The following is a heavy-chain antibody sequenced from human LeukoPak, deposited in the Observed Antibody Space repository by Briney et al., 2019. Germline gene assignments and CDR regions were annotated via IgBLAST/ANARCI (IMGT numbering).Heavy chain of an antibody. Sequence: PGRSLRPSCAASGFIFDDYAMHWLRQAPGKGLEWVSGISWNSGSIGYADSVKGRFTISRDNAKNSLHLQMNSLRAEDTALYYCAKGRRIAVAGSCDYWGQGTLVTVSS. CDR2: ISWNSGSI. D-gene: IGHD6-19*01. J-gene: IGHJ4*02. CDR3: AKGRRIAVAGSCDY. CDR1: GFIFDDYA. V-gene: IGHV3-9*01.